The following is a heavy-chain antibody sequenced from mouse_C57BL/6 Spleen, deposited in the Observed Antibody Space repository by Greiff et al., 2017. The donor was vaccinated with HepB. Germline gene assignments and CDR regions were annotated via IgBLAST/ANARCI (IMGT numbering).Heavy chain of an antibody. V-gene: IGHV2-5*01. D-gene: IGHD2-4*01. J-gene: IGHJ3*01. CDR3: AKGHYDYDAGFAY. CDR2: IWRGGST. Sequence: VQLQQSGPGLVQPSQSLSITCTVSGFSLTSYGVHWVRQSPGKGLEWLGVIWRGGSTDYNAAFMSRLSITKDNSKSHVFFKMNSLQADDTAIYYGAKGHYDYDAGFAYWGQGTLVTVSA. CDR1: GFSLTSYG.